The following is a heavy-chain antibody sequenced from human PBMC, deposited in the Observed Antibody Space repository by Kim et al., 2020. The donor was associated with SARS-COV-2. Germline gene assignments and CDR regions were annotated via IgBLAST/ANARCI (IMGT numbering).Heavy chain of an antibody. CDR2: ISSSSSYT. V-gene: IGHV3-11*05. CDR3: ARVLRYYYGSGSQIGGMDV. D-gene: IGHD3-10*01. Sequence: GGSLRLSCAASGFTFSDYYMSWIRQAPGKGLEWVSYISSSSSYTNYADSVKGRFTISRDNAKNSLYLQMNSLRAEDTAVYYCARVLRYYYGSGSQIGGMDVWGQGTTVTVSS. J-gene: IGHJ6*02. CDR1: GFTFSDYY.